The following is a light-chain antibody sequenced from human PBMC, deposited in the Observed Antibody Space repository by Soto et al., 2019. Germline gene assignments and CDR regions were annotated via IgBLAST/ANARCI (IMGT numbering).Light chain of an antibody. V-gene: IGKV1-33*01. CDR2: DAS. CDR3: QQYDNLLPIT. Sequence: IQMTQSPSSLSASVGDRVTITCQASQDISTNLNWYQQKLGKAPKLLIYDASSLQTGVPSRFSGSGSATHFTFTISSLQPEDIATYYCQQYDNLLPITFGQGTRLEIK. CDR1: QDISTN. J-gene: IGKJ5*01.